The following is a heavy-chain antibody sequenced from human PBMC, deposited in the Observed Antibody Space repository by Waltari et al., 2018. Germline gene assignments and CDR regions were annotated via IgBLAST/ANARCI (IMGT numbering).Heavy chain of an antibody. V-gene: IGHV4-34*02. CDR3: ARGGTFEGYYYYMDI. CDR2: INHAGKT. J-gene: IGHJ6*03. CDR1: GATFSDSY. D-gene: IGHD3-3*01. Sequence: QAPLQQWGAGRLKPSETLSLTCAVYGATFSDSYWSCVRQAPGKGLEWIGEINHAGKTKYKGSLRNRVTQSVDTSRKQFSLRMTSVTAADTATYYCARGGTFEGYYYYMDIWGKGTPVTVSS.